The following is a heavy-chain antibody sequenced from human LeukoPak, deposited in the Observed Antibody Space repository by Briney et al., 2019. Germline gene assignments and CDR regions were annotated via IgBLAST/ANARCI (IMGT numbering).Heavy chain of an antibody. J-gene: IGHJ4*02. CDR2: ISAYDGNT. Sequence: ASVKVSCKASGYTFTSYGISWVRQAPGQGLEWMGWISAYDGNTDYAQKLQGRVTMTTDTSTSTAYMELRSLRSDDTAVYYCARVTQTDYDFDYWGQGTLVTVSS. CDR1: GYTFTSYG. CDR3: ARVTQTDYDFDY. D-gene: IGHD4-17*01. V-gene: IGHV1-18*01.